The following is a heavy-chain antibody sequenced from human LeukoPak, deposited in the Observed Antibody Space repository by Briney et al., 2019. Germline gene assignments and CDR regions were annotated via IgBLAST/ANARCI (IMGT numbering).Heavy chain of an antibody. Sequence: ASVKVSCKTSAYTLSDYYMHWVRQAPGQGLEWMGWISAYNGNTNYAQKLQGRVTMTTDTSTSTAYMELRSLRSDDTAVYYCASEGPGGWFDPWGQGTLVTVSS. CDR2: ISAYNGNT. CDR3: ASEGPGGWFDP. CDR1: AYTLSDYY. J-gene: IGHJ5*02. V-gene: IGHV1-18*04.